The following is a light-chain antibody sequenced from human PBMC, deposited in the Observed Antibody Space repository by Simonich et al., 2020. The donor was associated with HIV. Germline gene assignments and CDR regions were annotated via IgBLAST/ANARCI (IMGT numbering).Light chain of an antibody. CDR3: QQYGSSPIT. Sequence: EIVLTQSPATLSLSPGERATLSCMASQSFSNNFLAWYQQKPGQAPRLLIYGASSRATGIPDRFSGSGSGTDFTLTISRLEPEDFAVYYCQQYGSSPITFGQGTRLEIK. J-gene: IGKJ5*01. V-gene: IGKV3-20*01. CDR1: QSFSNNF. CDR2: GAS.